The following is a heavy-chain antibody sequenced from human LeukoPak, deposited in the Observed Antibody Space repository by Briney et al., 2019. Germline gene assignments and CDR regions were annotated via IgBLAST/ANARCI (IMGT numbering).Heavy chain of an antibody. V-gene: IGHV1-69*13. D-gene: IGHD6-13*01. Sequence: SVKVSCKASGGTFSSYAISWVRQAPGQGLEWMGGIIPIFGTANYAQKFQGRVTITADESTSTAFMELSSLRSEDTAVYYCARNWQLAHDAFDIWGQGTMVTVSS. J-gene: IGHJ3*02. CDR1: GGTFSSYA. CDR3: ARNWQLAHDAFDI. CDR2: IIPIFGTA.